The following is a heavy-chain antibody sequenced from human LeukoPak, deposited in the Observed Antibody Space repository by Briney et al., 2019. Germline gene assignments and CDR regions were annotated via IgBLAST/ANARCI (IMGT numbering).Heavy chain of an antibody. CDR2: TYYRSKWYN. Sequence: SQTRSLTCAISGDSVSSNSAAWNWIRQSPSRGLEWLGRTYYRSKWYNDYAVSVKSRITINPDTSKNQFSLQLNSVTPEDTAVYYCARGSSPIAAARRKDWYFDLWGRGTLVTVSS. V-gene: IGHV6-1*01. J-gene: IGHJ2*01. D-gene: IGHD6-13*01. CDR1: GDSVSSNSAA. CDR3: ARGSSPIAAARRKDWYFDL.